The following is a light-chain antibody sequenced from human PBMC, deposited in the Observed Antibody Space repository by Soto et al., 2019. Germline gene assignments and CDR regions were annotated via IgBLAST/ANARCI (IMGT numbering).Light chain of an antibody. CDR1: QSISLW. Sequence: DIHMTQSPSTLSASVGDRVTITCRASQSISLWVAWYQQKPGRAPNLLIYKTSSLETGVPSRFSGSESGTEFTLTISSLQPDDFATYYCQHYKDYSWTFGQGTKVEVK. CDR3: QHYKDYSWT. J-gene: IGKJ1*01. CDR2: KTS. V-gene: IGKV1-5*03.